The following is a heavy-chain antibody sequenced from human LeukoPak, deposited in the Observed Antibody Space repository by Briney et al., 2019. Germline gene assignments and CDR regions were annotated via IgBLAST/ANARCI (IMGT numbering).Heavy chain of an antibody. CDR3: ARRITMVRGVIISLLYFDY. D-gene: IGHD3-10*01. Sequence: PSETLSFTCAVSGYSISSGYYWGWIRQPPGKGLEWIGSIYHSGSTYYNPSLKSRVTISVDTSKNQFSLKLSSVTAADTAVYYCARRITMVRGVIISLLYFDYWGQGTLVTVSS. CDR2: IYHSGST. J-gene: IGHJ4*02. CDR1: GYSISSGYY. V-gene: IGHV4-38-2*01.